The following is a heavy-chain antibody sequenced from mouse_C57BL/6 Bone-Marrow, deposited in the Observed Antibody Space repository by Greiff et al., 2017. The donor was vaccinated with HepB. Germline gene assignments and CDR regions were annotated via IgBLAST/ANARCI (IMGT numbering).Heavy chain of an antibody. D-gene: IGHD1-1*01. V-gene: IGHV1-39*01. CDR1: GYSFTDYN. J-gene: IGHJ4*01. CDR3: ARRRTVVAPDAMDY. CDR2: INPNYGTT. Sequence: EVKLQQSGPELVKPGASVKISCKASGYSFTDYNMNWVKQSNGKSLEWIGVINPNYGTTSYNQKFKGKATLTVDQSSSTAYMQLNSLTSEDSAVYYCARRRTVVAPDAMDYWGQGTSVTVSS.